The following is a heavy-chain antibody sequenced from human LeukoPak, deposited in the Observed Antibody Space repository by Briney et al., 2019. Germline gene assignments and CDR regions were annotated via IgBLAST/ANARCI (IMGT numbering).Heavy chain of an antibody. CDR1: GFAFSSYA. V-gene: IGHV3-30*01. J-gene: IGHJ4*02. CDR2: ISYDGSNK. D-gene: IGHD3-9*01. CDR3: ARVLTGCYNGGVFDY. Sequence: GGSLRLSCAASGFAFSSYAMHWVRQAPGKGLEWVAVISYDGSNKYYADSVRGRFTISRDNSKNTLYLQMNSLRAEDTAVYYCARVLTGCYNGGVFDYWGQGTLVTVSS.